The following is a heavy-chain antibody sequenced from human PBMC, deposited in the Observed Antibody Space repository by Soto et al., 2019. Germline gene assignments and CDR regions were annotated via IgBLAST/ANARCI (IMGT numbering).Heavy chain of an antibody. D-gene: IGHD3-22*01. V-gene: IGHV3-30-3*01. CDR3: ARELKYSASSGYPEY. J-gene: IGHJ4*02. Sequence: PGGPLRLACAASGVASGSDAMHWVRQAPGKGLEWVAVISYDGSNKYYADSVKGRFTISRDNSKNTLYLQMNSLRAEDTAVYYCARELKYSASSGYPEYWGQGP. CDR1: GVASGSDA. CDR2: ISYDGSNK.